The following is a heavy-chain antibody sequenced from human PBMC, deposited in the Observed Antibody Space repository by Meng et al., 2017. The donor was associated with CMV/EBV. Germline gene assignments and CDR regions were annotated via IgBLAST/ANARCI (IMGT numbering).Heavy chain of an antibody. J-gene: IGHJ4*02. CDR1: GASITDYW. V-gene: IGHV4-59*01. CDR2: IHYSGTT. CDR3: AREEGLRYYDSSGYFGRFDY. D-gene: IGHD3-22*01. Sequence: SETLSLTCTVPGASITDYWWSWIRQSPGKGLEWIGYIHYSGTTKHNPSHRSRVAMSVDTSKILFSLKLTSVTAADTAVYYCAREEGLRYYDSSGYFGRFDYWGQGTLVTVSS.